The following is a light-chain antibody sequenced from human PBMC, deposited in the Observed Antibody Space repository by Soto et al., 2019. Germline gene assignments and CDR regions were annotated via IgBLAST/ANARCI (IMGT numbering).Light chain of an antibody. Sequence: IVMTQSPATLSVSSGERATLSCIASQSVSSNLAWYQQKPGQAPRLLIYGASTRATGIPARFSGSGSGTEFTLTISSLQSEDFAVYYCQQYNNWPRTFGQGTRWISN. J-gene: IGKJ1*01. CDR1: QSVSSN. CDR3: QQYNNWPRT. CDR2: GAS. V-gene: IGKV3-15*01.